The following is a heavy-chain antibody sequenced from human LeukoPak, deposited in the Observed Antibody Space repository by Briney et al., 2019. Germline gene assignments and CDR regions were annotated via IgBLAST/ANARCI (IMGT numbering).Heavy chain of an antibody. D-gene: IGHD3-3*01. CDR2: IYHSGST. CDR1: GYSISSGYY. J-gene: IGHJ4*02. CDR3: ARGFSGAADY. V-gene: IGHV4-38-2*02. Sequence: SETLSLTCTVSGYSISSGYYWGWIRQPPGKGLEWIGSIYHSGSTNYNPSLKSRVTISVDKSKNQFSLKLSSVTAADTAVYYCARGFSGAADYWGQGTLVTVSS.